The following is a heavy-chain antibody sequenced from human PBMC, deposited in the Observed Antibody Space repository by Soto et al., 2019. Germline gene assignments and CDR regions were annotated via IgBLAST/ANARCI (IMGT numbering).Heavy chain of an antibody. CDR2: ISSSSSYT. Sequence: GGSLRLSCAASGFTFSDYYMSWIRQAPGKGLEWVSYISSSSSYTNYADSVKGRFTISRDNAKNSLYLQMNSLRAEDTAVYYCARSHSSSSLGEVYYYGMDVWGQGTTVTVSS. CDR3: ARSHSSSSLGEVYYYGMDV. D-gene: IGHD6-6*01. J-gene: IGHJ6*02. V-gene: IGHV3-11*06. CDR1: GFTFSDYY.